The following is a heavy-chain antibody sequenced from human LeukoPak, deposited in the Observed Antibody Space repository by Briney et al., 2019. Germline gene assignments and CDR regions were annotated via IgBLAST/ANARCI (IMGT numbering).Heavy chain of an antibody. D-gene: IGHD6-19*01. V-gene: IGHV4-4*07. J-gene: IGHJ6*03. CDR1: GGSISSYY. CDR2: IYTSGST. Sequence: SETLSLTCTVSGGSISSYYWSWIRQPAGKGLEWIGRIYTSGSTNYNPSLKSRITLSFDTSRNQFSLKLTSVTAADTAVYYCARGGIAVAGYYYFYYMDVWGKGTTVTVSS. CDR3: ARGGIAVAGYYYFYYMDV.